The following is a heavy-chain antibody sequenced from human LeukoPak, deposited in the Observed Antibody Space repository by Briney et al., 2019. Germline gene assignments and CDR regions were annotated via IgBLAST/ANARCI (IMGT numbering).Heavy chain of an antibody. J-gene: IGHJ5*02. D-gene: IGHD5-18*01. CDR2: MNPNSGNT. Sequence: GASVKVSCKASGYTFTSYDINWVRQATGQGLEWMGWMNPNSGNTGYAQKFQGRVTMTRNTSISTAYMELSSLRSEDTAVYYCARDYGYVVDRLGFDPWGQGTLVTVSS. V-gene: IGHV1-8*01. CDR1: GYTFTSYD. CDR3: ARDYGYVVDRLGFDP.